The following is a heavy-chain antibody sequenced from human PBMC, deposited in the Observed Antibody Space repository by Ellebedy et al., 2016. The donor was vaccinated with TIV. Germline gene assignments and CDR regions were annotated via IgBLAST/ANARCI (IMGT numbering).Heavy chain of an antibody. CDR3: ARSTVTLFDY. CDR2: INHSGST. J-gene: IGHJ4*02. D-gene: IGHD3-16*01. CDR1: GGSFSGYY. Sequence: MPSETLSLTFAVYGGSFSGYYWSRIRQPPGKGLEWIGEINHSGSTNYNPSLKSRVTISVDTSKNQFSLKLSSVTAADTAVYYCARSTVTLFDYWGQGTLVTVSS. V-gene: IGHV4-34*01.